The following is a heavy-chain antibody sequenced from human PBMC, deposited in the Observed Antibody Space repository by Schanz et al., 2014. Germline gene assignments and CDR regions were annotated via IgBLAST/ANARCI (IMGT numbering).Heavy chain of an antibody. CDR3: ARDLSSLIQGDV. V-gene: IGHV3-30*03. J-gene: IGHJ6*04. Sequence: QVQLVESGGGVVQPERSLRLSCAASGFNFANHAIHWVRQGQGNGLQWVAVISSDGSKKLYADSVKARFTISRDNSKNSVSLQMDSLRPEDTAVYFCARDLSSLIQGDVWGKGTTVTVSP. D-gene: IGHD2-2*01. CDR2: ISSDGSKK. CDR1: GFNFANHA.